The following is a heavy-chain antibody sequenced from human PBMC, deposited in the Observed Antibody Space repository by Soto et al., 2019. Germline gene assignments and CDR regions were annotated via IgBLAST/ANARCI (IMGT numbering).Heavy chain of an antibody. D-gene: IGHD1-7*01. Sequence: ESLSLTCTVSGGYISRYYWGWIRQPPGKGLEWIGYIYYSGSTNYNPSLKSRVTISVDTSKNQFSLKLSSVTAADTAVYYCARENYGDNWFDLWGQGTLVSVSS. CDR1: GGYISRYY. V-gene: IGHV4-59*01. J-gene: IGHJ5*02. CDR2: IYYSGST. CDR3: ARENYGDNWFDL.